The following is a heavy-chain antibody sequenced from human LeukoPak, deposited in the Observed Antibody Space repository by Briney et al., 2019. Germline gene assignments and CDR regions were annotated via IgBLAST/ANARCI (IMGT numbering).Heavy chain of an antibody. CDR3: AELGITMIGGV. CDR2: ISSSGSTI. CDR1: GFTFRSYE. V-gene: IGHV3-48*03. J-gene: IGHJ6*04. D-gene: IGHD3-10*02. Sequence: GSLRLSCAASGFTFRSYEMYWVRQAPGKGLEWVSYISSSGSTIYYADSVKGRFTISRDNAKNSLYLQMNSLRAEDTAVYYCAELGITMIGGVWGKGTTVTISS.